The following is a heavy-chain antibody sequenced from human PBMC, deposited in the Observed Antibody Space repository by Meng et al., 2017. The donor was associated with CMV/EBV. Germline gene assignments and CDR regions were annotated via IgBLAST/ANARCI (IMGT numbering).Heavy chain of an antibody. V-gene: IGHV3-74*01. D-gene: IGHD2-21*01. CDR1: GFTFNSYW. CDR2: INSDGSST. J-gene: IGHJ6*02. CDR3: ARAQYCGGDCYSEGVDEYYYGMDV. Sequence: GGSLSLTCAASGFTFNSYWMHWVRQAPGKGLVWVSRINSDGSSTSYADSVKGRFTISRDNAKNTLYLQMNSLRAEDTAVYYCARAQYCGGDCYSEGVDEYYYGMDVWGQGTTVTV.